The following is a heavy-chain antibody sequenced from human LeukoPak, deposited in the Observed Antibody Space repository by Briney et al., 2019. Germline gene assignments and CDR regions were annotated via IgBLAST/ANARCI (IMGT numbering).Heavy chain of an antibody. CDR1: GFTFSSYA. CDR3: AKETRYFDWLLDY. V-gene: IGHV3-23*01. Sequence: GGSLRLSCAASGFTFSSYAMGWVRQAPGKGLEWVSAISGSGGSTYYADSVKGRFTISRDNSKNTLYLQMNSLRAEDTAVYYRAKETRYFDWLLDYWGQGTLVTVSS. J-gene: IGHJ4*02. D-gene: IGHD3-9*01. CDR2: ISGSGGST.